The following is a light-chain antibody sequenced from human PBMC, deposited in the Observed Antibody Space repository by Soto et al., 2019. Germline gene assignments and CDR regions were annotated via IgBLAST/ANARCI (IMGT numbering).Light chain of an antibody. Sequence: EIVMTQSPATLSVSPGERATLSCRDSQSVSSNLAWYQQKPGQAPRLLIYGASTRATGIPARFSGSGSGTEFTLTVSSMQSEDFAVYYWQHYHNGPLYTCGQGTKLEIK. V-gene: IGKV3-15*01. CDR2: GAS. CDR3: QHYHNGPLYT. CDR1: QSVSSN. J-gene: IGKJ2*01.